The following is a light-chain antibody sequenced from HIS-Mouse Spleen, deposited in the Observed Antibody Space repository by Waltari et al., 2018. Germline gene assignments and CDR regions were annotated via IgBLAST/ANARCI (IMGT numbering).Light chain of an antibody. V-gene: IGKV1-39*01. CDR1: QSISSY. Sequence: DVHITHSPSSLSASLGARVTITCRPSQSISSYLYWYQQKPGKAPKLLIYAASSLESGVPSRFSGSGSGTDFTLTISSVQPEDFATYYCLQALRTPLTFGEGTKVEIK. CDR2: AAS. J-gene: IGKJ4*02. CDR3: LQALRTPLT.